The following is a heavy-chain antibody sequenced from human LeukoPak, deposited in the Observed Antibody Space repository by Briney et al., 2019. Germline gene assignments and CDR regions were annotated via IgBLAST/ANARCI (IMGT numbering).Heavy chain of an antibody. Sequence: SETLSLTCSVSGGSISSGSYYWGWIRQPAGKGLEWIGRIYPTGSTSYNPTLESRVTISLDTSKNQFSLKLSSVTAADTAVYYCARDYTEPGGTFYWYFDLWGRGTLVTVSS. V-gene: IGHV4-61*02. CDR2: IYPTGST. D-gene: IGHD2-2*02. J-gene: IGHJ2*01. CDR3: ARDYTEPGGTFYWYFDL. CDR1: GGSISSGSYY.